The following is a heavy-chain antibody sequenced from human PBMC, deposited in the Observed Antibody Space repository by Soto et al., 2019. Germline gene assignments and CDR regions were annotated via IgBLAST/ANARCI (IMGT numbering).Heavy chain of an antibody. V-gene: IGHV1-3*01. CDR1: GYTFGNYD. D-gene: IGHD3-22*01. CDR2: INAGNGNT. J-gene: IGHJ2*01. CDR3: ARDLSYYYDSSGFPNWYFDL. Sequence: ASVKVSCKASGYTFGNYDINWVRQAPGQRLEWMGWINAGNGNTKYSQKFQGRVTITRDTSASTAYMELSSLRSEDTAVYYCARDLSYYYDSSGFPNWYFDLWGRGTLVTVSS.